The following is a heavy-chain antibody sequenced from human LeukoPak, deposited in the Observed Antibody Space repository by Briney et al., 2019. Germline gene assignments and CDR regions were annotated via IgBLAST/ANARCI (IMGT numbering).Heavy chain of an antibody. CDR3: ARGLAAAGTLAAY. CDR1: GFTFSSYE. CDR2: ISGSGSTI. J-gene: IGHJ4*02. D-gene: IGHD6-13*01. V-gene: IGHV3-48*03. Sequence: GGSLRLSCAASGFTFSSYEMNWVRQAPGKGLEWVSYISGSGSTIYYADSVKGRFTISRDNAKNSLYLQMNSLRAEDTAVYYCARGLAAAGTLAAYWGQGTLVTVSS.